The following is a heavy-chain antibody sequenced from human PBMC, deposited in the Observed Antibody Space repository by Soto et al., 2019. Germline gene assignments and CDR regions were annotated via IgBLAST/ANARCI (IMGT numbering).Heavy chain of an antibody. V-gene: IGHV3-48*01. Sequence: GGSLRLSCAASGFTFSSYSMNRVRQAPGKGLEWVSYISSSSSTIYYADSVKGRFTISRDNSKNTLYLQMNSLRAEDTAVYYCAYSSAPFDYWGQGTLVTVSS. CDR2: ISSSSSTI. J-gene: IGHJ4*02. CDR1: GFTFSSYS. CDR3: AYSSAPFDY. D-gene: IGHD6-25*01.